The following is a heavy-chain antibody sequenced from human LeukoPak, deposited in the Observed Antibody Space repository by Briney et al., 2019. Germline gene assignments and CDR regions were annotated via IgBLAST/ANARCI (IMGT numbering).Heavy chain of an antibody. D-gene: IGHD3-22*01. CDR1: GGTFSSYA. Sequence: ASVKVSCKASGGTFSSYAISWVRQAPGQGLEWMGRIIPILGIANYAQKFQGRVTITADKSTSTAYMELSSLRSEDTAVYYCATYSYDSCGYLDYWGQGTLVTVSS. CDR3: ATYSYDSCGYLDY. V-gene: IGHV1-69*04. J-gene: IGHJ4*02. CDR2: IIPILGIA.